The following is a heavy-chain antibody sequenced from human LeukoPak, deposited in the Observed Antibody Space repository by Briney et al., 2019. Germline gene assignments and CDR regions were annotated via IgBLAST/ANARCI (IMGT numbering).Heavy chain of an antibody. CDR1: RYTFTGSY. Sequence: VASVKVSCKASRYTFTGSYIHWVRQAPGQGLEWMGRINPNSGDTNYAQKFQGRVTMSRDTSISTAYMELSRLRSDDTAVYYCAREINSSAYCWGQGTLVTVSS. CDR3: AREINSSAYC. D-gene: IGHD3-22*01. V-gene: IGHV1-2*06. J-gene: IGHJ4*02. CDR2: INPNSGDT.